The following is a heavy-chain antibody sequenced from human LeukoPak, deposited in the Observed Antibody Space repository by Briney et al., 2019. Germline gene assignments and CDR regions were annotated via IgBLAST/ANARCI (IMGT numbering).Heavy chain of an antibody. Sequence: SETLSLTCAVHGVSFSGHYWSWIRQPPGKGLEWIGEINHSGITDYNPSLKSRVTISIDTSKNQFSLKLSSVTAADTAVYYCARKGDPDIVILPGAKGRFDPWGQGTLVTVSS. D-gene: IGHD2-2*01. CDR2: INHSGIT. J-gene: IGHJ5*02. CDR3: ARKGDPDIVILPGAKGRFDP. CDR1: GVSFSGHY. V-gene: IGHV4-34*01.